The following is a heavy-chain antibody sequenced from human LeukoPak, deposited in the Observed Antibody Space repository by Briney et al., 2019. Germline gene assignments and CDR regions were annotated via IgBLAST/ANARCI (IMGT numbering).Heavy chain of an antibody. CDR3: AKGVGGLGRGTPNSHYFDY. D-gene: IGHD3-16*01. CDR2: ISGSGGST. Sequence: YPGGSLRLSCAASGFTFSSYAMSWVRQAPGKGLEWVSAISGSGGSTYYAASVKGRFTISRDKSKNTLYLQMNSLRAEDTAVYYCAKGVGGLGRGTPNSHYFDYWGQGTLVTVSS. CDR1: GFTFSSYA. J-gene: IGHJ4*02. V-gene: IGHV3-23*01.